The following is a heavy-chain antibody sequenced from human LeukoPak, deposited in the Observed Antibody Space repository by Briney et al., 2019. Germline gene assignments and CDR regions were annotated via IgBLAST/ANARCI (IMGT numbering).Heavy chain of an antibody. CDR1: GYSFTSYW. CDR2: IYPGDSDT. CDR3: ARQRIAAAVDAFDI. Sequence: GESLKISCKGSGYSFTSYWIGWLGKMPGKGLEWMGIIYPGDSDTRYSPSFQAQVTISADKSISTAYLQWSSLKASDTAMYYCARQRIAAAVDAFDIWGQGTMVTVSS. J-gene: IGHJ3*02. V-gene: IGHV5-51*01. D-gene: IGHD6-13*01.